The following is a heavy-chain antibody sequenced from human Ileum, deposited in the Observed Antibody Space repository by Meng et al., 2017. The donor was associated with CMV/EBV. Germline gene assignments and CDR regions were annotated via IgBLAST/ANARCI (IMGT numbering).Heavy chain of an antibody. D-gene: IGHD2-2*01. CDR2: IWPGGRDT. V-gene: IGHV3-30*04. CDR3: ARDAKPASGIDLDP. CDR1: GLTFSRHA. Sequence: GESLKISCAASGLTFSRHAFHWFRHIPGRGLEWVAAIWPGGRDTFYAGSVKGRFTISRDNSKNTVYLQMNSLRPEDTALYYCARDAKPASGIDLDPWGQGTLVTVSS. J-gene: IGHJ5*02.